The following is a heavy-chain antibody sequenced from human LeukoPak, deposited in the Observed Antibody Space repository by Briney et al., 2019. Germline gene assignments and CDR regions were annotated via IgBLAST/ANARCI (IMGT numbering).Heavy chain of an antibody. J-gene: IGHJ4*02. CDR3: ATEAIPGTFDY. Sequence: GGSLRLSCAASGFNVSSNYMSWVRQAPGKGLEWVSVIYSGGSTYYADSVKGRFTISRDNSKNTPYLQMNSLRAEDTAVYYCATEAIPGTFDYWGQGTLVTVSS. V-gene: IGHV3-66*01. CDR2: IYSGGST. D-gene: IGHD2-2*02. CDR1: GFNVSSNY.